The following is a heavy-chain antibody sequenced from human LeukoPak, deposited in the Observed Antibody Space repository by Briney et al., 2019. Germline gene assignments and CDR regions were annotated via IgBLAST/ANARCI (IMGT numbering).Heavy chain of an antibody. CDR3: ARGVYGYRYYYYGMDV. CDR1: GGSFRGYY. CDR2: INHSGST. J-gene: IGHJ6*02. V-gene: IGHV4-34*01. Sequence: SQTLSLTCAVYGGSFRGYYSSWVRQPPGKGLEWIGEINHSGSTNNNPSPKHRVTISVETSKIQFSLKLGSVTAADTAVYYCARGVYGYRYYYYGMDVWGQGTTVTVSS. D-gene: IGHD5-18*01.